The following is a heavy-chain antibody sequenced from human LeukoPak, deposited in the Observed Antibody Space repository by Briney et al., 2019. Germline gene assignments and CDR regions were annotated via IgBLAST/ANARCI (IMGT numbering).Heavy chain of an antibody. D-gene: IGHD6-13*01. CDR1: GYTFTSYG. Sequence: GASVKVSCKASGYTFTSYGIGWVRQAPGQGLEWMGRISAYNGNTNYAQKLQGRVTMTTDTSTSTAYMELRSLRSDDTAVYYCARMAPSSSWYGGSDYWGQGTLVTVSS. CDR2: ISAYNGNT. J-gene: IGHJ4*02. CDR3: ARMAPSSSWYGGSDY. V-gene: IGHV1-18*01.